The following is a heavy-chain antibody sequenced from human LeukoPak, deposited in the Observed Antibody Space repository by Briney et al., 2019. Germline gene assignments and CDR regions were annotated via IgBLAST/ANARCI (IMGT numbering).Heavy chain of an antibody. CDR3: ARLNSGAFGSYNWFDP. D-gene: IGHD3-10*01. Sequence: SETLSLTCAVYGGSFSGYYWSWIRQPPGKGLEWIGEINHSGSTNYNPSLKSRVTISVDTSKNQFSLKLSSVTAADTAVHYCARLNSGAFGSYNWFDPWGQGTLVTVSS. CDR2: INHSGST. CDR1: GGSFSGYY. V-gene: IGHV4-34*01. J-gene: IGHJ5*02.